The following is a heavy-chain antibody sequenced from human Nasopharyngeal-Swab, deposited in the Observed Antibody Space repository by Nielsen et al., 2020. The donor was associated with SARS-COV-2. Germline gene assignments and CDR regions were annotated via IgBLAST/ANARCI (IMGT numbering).Heavy chain of an antibody. CDR1: GYTLTGYY. J-gene: IGHJ6*02. D-gene: IGHD2-21*01. V-gene: IGHV1-2*04. CDR2: INPNSGGT. Sequence: ASVKVSCKASGYTLTGYYIHWVRQAPGQGLEWMGWINPNSGGTNYAQKFQGWVTMTRDTSISTAYMELSRLKSDDTAMYYCARVWRDYYGLDVWGQGTTVTVSS. CDR3: ARVWRDYYGLDV.